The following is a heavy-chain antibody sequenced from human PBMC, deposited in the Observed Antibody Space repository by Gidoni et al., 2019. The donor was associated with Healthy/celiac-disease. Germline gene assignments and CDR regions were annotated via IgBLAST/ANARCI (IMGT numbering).Heavy chain of an antibody. D-gene: IGHD6-19*01. Sequence: QLQLQESGPGLVKPSETLSLTCTVSGGSISSSSYYWGWIRQPPGKGLEWIGSIYYSGSTYYNPSLKSRVTISVDTSKNQFSLKLSSVTAADTAVYYCARDSGGWAPIDYWGQGTLVTVSS. CDR1: GGSISSSSYY. J-gene: IGHJ4*02. CDR2: IYYSGST. CDR3: ARDSGGWAPIDY. V-gene: IGHV4-39*07.